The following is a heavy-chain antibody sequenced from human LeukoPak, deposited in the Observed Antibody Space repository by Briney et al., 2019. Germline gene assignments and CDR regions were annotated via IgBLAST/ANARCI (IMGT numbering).Heavy chain of an antibody. V-gene: IGHV3-23*01. Sequence: GGSLRLPCAASGFTFSSYAMSWVRQAPGKGLEWVSAISGSDGRTYYADSVKGRFTISRDNSKNTLYLQMSSLRAEDTAVYYCAKDPRPFDAFDIWGQGTMVTVSS. J-gene: IGHJ3*02. CDR3: AKDPRPFDAFDI. CDR1: GFTFSSYA. CDR2: ISGSDGRT.